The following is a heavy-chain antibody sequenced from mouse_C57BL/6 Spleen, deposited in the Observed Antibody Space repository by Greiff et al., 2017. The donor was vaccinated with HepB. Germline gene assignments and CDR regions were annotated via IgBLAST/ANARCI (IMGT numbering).Heavy chain of an antibody. J-gene: IGHJ1*03. CDR1: GFTFSDYY. CDR3: ARHDGYYEYFDV. V-gene: IGHV5-12*01. CDR2: ISNGGGST. D-gene: IGHD2-3*01. Sequence: EVKLVESGGGLVQPGGSLKLSCAASGFTFSDYYMYWVRQTPEKRLEWVAYISNGGGSTYYPDIVKGRFTISRDNAKNTLYLQMSRLKSEDTAMYYCARHDGYYEYFDVWGTGTTVTVSS.